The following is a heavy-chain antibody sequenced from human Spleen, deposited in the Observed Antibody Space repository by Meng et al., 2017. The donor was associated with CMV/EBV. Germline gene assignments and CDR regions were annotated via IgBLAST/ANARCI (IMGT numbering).Heavy chain of an antibody. CDR3: ARVKGYTGPAYYFDF. CDR1: GFSIRAGYY. J-gene: IGHJ4*02. D-gene: IGHD1-26*01. V-gene: IGHV4-38-2*01. Sequence: SETLSLTCAVSGFSIRAGYYWGWIRQPPGMGLEWIASIYHSGTTYYNPSLRSRATISLDTSNSQFSLKLSSVTAADTAVYYCARVKGYTGPAYYFDFWGQGMLVTVSS. CDR2: IYHSGTT.